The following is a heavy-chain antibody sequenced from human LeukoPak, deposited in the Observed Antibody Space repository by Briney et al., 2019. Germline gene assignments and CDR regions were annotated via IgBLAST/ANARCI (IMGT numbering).Heavy chain of an antibody. V-gene: IGHV2-5*08. CDR3: AHRLRGNGMDV. J-gene: IGHJ6*02. Sequence: TLSLTCTVSGGSISSYYWSWIRQPPGKVLEWLALIYWDDDKRYSPSLNSRLTITKDTSKNQVVLTMMNMDPVDTATYYCAHRLRGNGMDVWGQGTTVTVSS. CDR2: IYWDDDK. CDR1: GGSISSYYW.